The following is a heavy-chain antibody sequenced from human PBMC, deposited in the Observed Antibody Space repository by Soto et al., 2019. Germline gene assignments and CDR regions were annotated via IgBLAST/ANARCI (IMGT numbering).Heavy chain of an antibody. CDR2: IYYSGST. D-gene: IGHD4-4*01. CDR1: GGSISSGDYY. Sequence: SETLSLTCTVSGGSISSGDYYWSWIRQPPGKGLEWIGYIYYSGSTYYNPSLKSRVTISVDTSKNQFSLKLSSVTAADTAVYYCARDGSNYYYYGMDVWGQGTTVTVSS. CDR3: ARDGSNYYYYGMDV. J-gene: IGHJ6*02. V-gene: IGHV4-30-4*01.